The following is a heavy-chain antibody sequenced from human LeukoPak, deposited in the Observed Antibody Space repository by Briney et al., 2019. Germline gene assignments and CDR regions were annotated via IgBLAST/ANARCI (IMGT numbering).Heavy chain of an antibody. CDR3: ARDSDFWSGYYHHPTGP. CDR1: GYTFTSYG. Sequence: SVKVSCKASGYTFTSYGISWVRQAPGQGLEWMGRIIPIFGTANYAQKFQGRVTITTDESTSTAYMELSSLRSEDTAVYYCARDSDFWSGYYHHPTGPWGQGTLVTVSS. V-gene: IGHV1-69*05. CDR2: IIPIFGTA. J-gene: IGHJ5*02. D-gene: IGHD3-3*01.